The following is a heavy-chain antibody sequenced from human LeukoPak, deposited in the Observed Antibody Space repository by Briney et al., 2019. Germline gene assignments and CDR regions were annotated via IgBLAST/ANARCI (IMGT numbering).Heavy chain of an antibody. Sequence: SETLSLTCAVYGGSFSGYYWSWIRQPPGKGLEWIGEINHSGSTNYNPSLKSRVTISVDTSKNQFSLKLSSVIAADTAVYYCASLVVPPNYYYYYGMDVWGQGTTVTVSS. J-gene: IGHJ6*02. V-gene: IGHV4-34*01. CDR2: INHSGST. CDR1: GGSFSGYY. CDR3: ASLVVPPNYYYYYGMDV. D-gene: IGHD2-2*01.